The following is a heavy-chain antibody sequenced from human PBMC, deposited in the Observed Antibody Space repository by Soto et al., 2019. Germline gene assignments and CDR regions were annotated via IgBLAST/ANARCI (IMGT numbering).Heavy chain of an antibody. Sequence: GGSLRLSCAASGFTFSSYGMHWVRQAPGKGLEWVAVIWYDGSNEYYADSVKGRFTISRDNSKKTLYLQMNSPRAEDTAVYYCARDQAYCTGGVCYSYYFDYWGQGTLVNVSS. CDR3: ARDQAYCTGGVCYSYYFDY. J-gene: IGHJ4*02. D-gene: IGHD2-8*02. CDR1: GFTFSSYG. V-gene: IGHV3-33*01. CDR2: IWYDGSNE.